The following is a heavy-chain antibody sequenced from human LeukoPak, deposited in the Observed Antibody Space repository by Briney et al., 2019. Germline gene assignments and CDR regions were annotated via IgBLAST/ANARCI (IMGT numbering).Heavy chain of an antibody. CDR1: GGSISSYY. D-gene: IGHD5-24*01. J-gene: IGHJ4*02. CDR3: ARVGDGYNYDY. CDR2: IYYSGST. Sequence: PSETLSLTCTVSGGSISSYYWSWIRQPPGKGLEWIGYIYYSGSTSYNPSLKSRVTISVDTSKNQFSLKLSSVTAADTAVYYCARVGDGYNYDYWGQGTLVTVSS. V-gene: IGHV4-59*08.